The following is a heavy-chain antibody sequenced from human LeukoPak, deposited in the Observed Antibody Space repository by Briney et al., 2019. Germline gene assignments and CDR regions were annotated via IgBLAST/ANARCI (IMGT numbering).Heavy chain of an antibody. J-gene: IGHJ1*01. CDR2: IKQDGSEK. CDR1: RFTFSTYW. D-gene: IGHD3-22*01. Sequence: PGGSLRLSCAASRFTFSTYWMSWVRQAPGKGLEWVANIKQDGSEKYYVDSVKGRFTISRDNAKNSLYLQMNSLRAEDTAVYYCATYSSLNAREFQYWGQGTLVTVSS. V-gene: IGHV3-7*01. CDR3: ATYSSLNAREFQY.